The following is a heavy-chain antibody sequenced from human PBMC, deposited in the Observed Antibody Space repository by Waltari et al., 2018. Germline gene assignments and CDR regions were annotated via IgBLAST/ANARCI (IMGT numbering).Heavy chain of an antibody. D-gene: IGHD5-12*01. Sequence: QVQLVESGGGLVKPGGSLRLTCAASGFTFSDTYLSWIRQAPGKGLECISYIGDSGTTITYADSVKGRFTISRDNAKNSLYLQMNSLTAEDTAMYFCSRDPRWLDVWGKGTTVTVSS. J-gene: IGHJ6*04. CDR3: SRDPRWLDV. V-gene: IGHV3-11*01. CDR1: GFTFSDTY. CDR2: IGDSGTTI.